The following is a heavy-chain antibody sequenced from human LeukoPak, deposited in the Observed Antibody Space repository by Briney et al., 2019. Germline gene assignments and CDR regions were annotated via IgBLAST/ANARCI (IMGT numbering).Heavy chain of an antibody. J-gene: IGHJ6*02. Sequence: PGGPLRLSCAASGFTLSNYEMNWARQAPGKGLEWLSYISSSGTTRYYADSVKGRFTISRDNAKNSLYLQMNSLRAEDTALYYCARGRYNWNDPTFMDVWGQGTTVSVSS. CDR3: ARGRYNWNDPTFMDV. CDR2: ISSSGTTR. D-gene: IGHD1-1*01. CDR1: GFTLSNYE. V-gene: IGHV3-48*03.